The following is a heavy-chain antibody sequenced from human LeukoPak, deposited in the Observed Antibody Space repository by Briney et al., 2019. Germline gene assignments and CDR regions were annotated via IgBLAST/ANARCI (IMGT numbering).Heavy chain of an antibody. V-gene: IGHV5-51*01. CDR3: ALSSGAYNSAGYFDY. J-gene: IGHJ4*02. CDR1: GYSFTNYW. D-gene: IGHD2-15*01. CDR2: IYPNASDT. Sequence: GESLKISCKGSGYSFTNYWIGWVRRMPGKGLEWMGIIYPNASDTRHSPSFRGQVTISADKSITTAYLQWNSLKASDTAMYYCALSSGAYNSAGYFDYWGQGALVTVSS.